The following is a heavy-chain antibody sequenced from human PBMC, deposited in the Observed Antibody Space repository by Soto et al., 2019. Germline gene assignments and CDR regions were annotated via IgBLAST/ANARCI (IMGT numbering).Heavy chain of an antibody. CDR3: ARAGYCTNGVCSSFDY. CDR1: GGTFSSHA. Sequence: SVKVSCKASGGTFSSHAISWVRQAPGQGLEWMGGIIPIFGTANYAQKFQGRVTITADESTSTAYMELSSLRSEDTAVYYCARAGYCTNGVCSSFDYWGQGTLVTVSS. J-gene: IGHJ4*02. V-gene: IGHV1-69*13. CDR2: IIPIFGTA. D-gene: IGHD2-8*01.